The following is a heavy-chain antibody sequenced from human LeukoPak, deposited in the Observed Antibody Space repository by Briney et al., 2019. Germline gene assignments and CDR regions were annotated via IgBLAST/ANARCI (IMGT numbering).Heavy chain of an antibody. D-gene: IGHD4-17*01. CDR1: GGSVSTGSYS. J-gene: IGHJ4*02. CDR3: ATGRTLEYGDYGLGFGY. CDR2: IYYSGST. Sequence: PSETLSLTCTVSGGSVSTGSYSWSWIRQPPGKGLEWIGYIYYSGSTNYNPSLKSRVTMSVDTSKNQFSLKLRSVTAADTAVYNCATGRTLEYGDYGLGFGYWGQGILVTVSS. V-gene: IGHV4-61*01.